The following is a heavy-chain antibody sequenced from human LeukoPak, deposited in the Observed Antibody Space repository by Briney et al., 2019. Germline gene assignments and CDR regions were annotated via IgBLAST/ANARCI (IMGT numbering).Heavy chain of an antibody. Sequence: GGFLRLSCAASGFTFSSYAMYWVRQAPGKGLEWVSGIFGSGGSTHYADSVKGRFTISRDNSKNTVYLQMNSLRAEDTAVYYCAKTTTGYSSGRFPGWPVDYWGQGTLVTVSS. CDR3: AKTTTGYSSGRFPGWPVDY. V-gene: IGHV3-23*01. D-gene: IGHD6-19*01. J-gene: IGHJ4*02. CDR2: IFGSGGST. CDR1: GFTFSSYA.